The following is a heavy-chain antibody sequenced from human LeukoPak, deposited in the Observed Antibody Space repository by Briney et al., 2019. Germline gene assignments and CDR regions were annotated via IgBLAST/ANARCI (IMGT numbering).Heavy chain of an antibody. CDR3: ARSLYYIVGIASAPDY. CDR1: GGSFSGYY. V-gene: IGHV4-34*01. J-gene: IGHJ4*02. CDR2: INHSGST. Sequence: PSETLSLTCAVYGGSFSGYYWSWIRQPPGKGLEWIGEINHSGSTNYNPSLKSRVTISVDPSKNQFSLKLSSVTAADTAVYYCARSLYYIVGIASAPDYWGQGTLVTVSS. D-gene: IGHD1-26*01.